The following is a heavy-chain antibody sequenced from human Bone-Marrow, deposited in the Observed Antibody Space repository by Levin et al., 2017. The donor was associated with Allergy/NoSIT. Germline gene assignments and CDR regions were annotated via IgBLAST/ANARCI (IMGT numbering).Heavy chain of an antibody. D-gene: IGHD3-3*01. CDR3: AKDGYLEWFDAAEKYGMDV. CDR2: INWNSGSI. Sequence: SLKISCAASGFTFHNYAMHWVRQSPGKGLEWVSSINWNSGSIDYADSVKGRFSISRDNAKNSLFLQMNSLKTEDTALYYCAKDGYLEWFDAAEKYGMDVWGQGTAVIVSS. J-gene: IGHJ6*02. CDR1: GFTFHNYA. V-gene: IGHV3-9*01.